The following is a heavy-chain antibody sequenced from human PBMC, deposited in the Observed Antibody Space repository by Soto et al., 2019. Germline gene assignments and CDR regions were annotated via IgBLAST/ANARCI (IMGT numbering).Heavy chain of an antibody. CDR1: GFTFSTYA. V-gene: IGHV3-23*01. CDR2: LSPSGGET. CDR3: AHPRGYGVFDAYDI. Sequence: PGGSRRRSWVASGFTFSTYAMSWVRQAPGKGLEWVSALSPSGGETYYADSVKGRFTISRDNSMNALYLQMNSLRVEDTAVYYCAHPRGYGVFDAYDIWGQGTMVTVSS. D-gene: IGHD4-17*01. J-gene: IGHJ3*02.